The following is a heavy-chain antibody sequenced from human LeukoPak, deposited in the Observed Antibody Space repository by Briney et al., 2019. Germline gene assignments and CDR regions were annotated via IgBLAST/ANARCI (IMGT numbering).Heavy chain of an antibody. V-gene: IGHV3-23*01. CDR2: ISGSGGST. D-gene: IGHD2-2*01. CDR3: AKFGAIVVVPAARSPAECFQH. Sequence: GGSLRLSCAASGFTFSSYAMSWVRQAPGKGLEWVSAISGSGGSTYYADSVKGRFTISRDNSKNTLYLQMNSLRAEDTAVYYCAKFGAIVVVPAARSPAECFQHWGQGTLVTVSS. J-gene: IGHJ1*01. CDR1: GFTFSSYA.